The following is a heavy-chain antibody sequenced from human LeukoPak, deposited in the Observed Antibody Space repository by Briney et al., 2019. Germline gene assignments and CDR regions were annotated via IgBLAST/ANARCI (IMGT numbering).Heavy chain of an antibody. V-gene: IGHV3-23*01. J-gene: IGHJ4*02. CDR1: GFTFSSYA. Sequence: GGSLRLSCAASGFTFSSYAMSWVRQAPGKGLEWVSAISGSGGSTYYADSVKGRFSVSRDNSKNTLYLLMNSLRAEDTAVYYCAKDPQWELPSPFDHWGQGTLVTVSS. CDR2: ISGSGGST. D-gene: IGHD1-26*01. CDR3: AKDPQWELPSPFDH.